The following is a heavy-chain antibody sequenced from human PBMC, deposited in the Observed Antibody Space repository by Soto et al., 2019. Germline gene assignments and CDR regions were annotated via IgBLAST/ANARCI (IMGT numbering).Heavy chain of an antibody. CDR1: GFTFTSYG. J-gene: IGHJ6*02. CDR3: ARSRDGYSFYFYYGMDG. D-gene: IGHD4-4*01. CDR2: ILHDGSAE. Sequence: GGSLRLSCAASGFTFTSYGMHWVRQAPGKGLEWMALILHDGSAEYYADSVKGRFTISRDNSKNTLYLQTNSLRAEDTAVYYCARSRDGYSFYFYYGMDGWGQGTTVTVSS. V-gene: IGHV3-30*03.